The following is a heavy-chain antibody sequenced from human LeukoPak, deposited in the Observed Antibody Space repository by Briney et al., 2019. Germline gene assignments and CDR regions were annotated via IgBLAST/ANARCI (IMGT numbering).Heavy chain of an antibody. CDR3: AMGGSGYFTY. D-gene: IGHD6-19*01. CDR1: VFIFSSYW. CDR2: ISPDGTTT. V-gene: IGHV3-74*01. Sequence: GGSLRLSCAASVFIFSSYWMHWVSHVPGKGLVWVSRISPDGTTTTYADSVKGRFTISRDNAKNTLFLQMHSLGAEDTTVYYCAMGGSGYFTYWGQGTLVTVSS. J-gene: IGHJ4*02.